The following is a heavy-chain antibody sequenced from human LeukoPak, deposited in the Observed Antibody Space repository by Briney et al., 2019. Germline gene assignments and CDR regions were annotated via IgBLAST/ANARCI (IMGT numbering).Heavy chain of an antibody. Sequence: GGSLRLSCAASGFTFSSYWMHWVRQAPGKGLVWVSRIKGDGNTNYADSVKGRFTISRDNAKNTVSLQMNSLRAEDTSVYYCARAPSEIGGYYPEYFRHWGQGTLVTVSS. V-gene: IGHV3-74*01. D-gene: IGHD3-22*01. CDR3: ARAPSEIGGYYPEYFRH. CDR1: GFTFSSYW. J-gene: IGHJ1*01. CDR2: IKGDGNT.